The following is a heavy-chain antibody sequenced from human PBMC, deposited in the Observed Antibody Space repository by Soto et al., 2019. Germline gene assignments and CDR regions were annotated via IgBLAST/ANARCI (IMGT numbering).Heavy chain of an antibody. J-gene: IGHJ3*02. CDR3: ARDEMVRGVIRAWPDAFDI. V-gene: IGHV3-33*01. CDR2: IWYDGSNK. Sequence: QVQLVESGGGVVQPGRSLRLSCAASGFTFSSYGMHWVRQAPGKGLEWVAVIWYDGSNKYYADSVKGRFTISRDNSKNTLYLQMNSLRAEDTAVYYCARDEMVRGVIRAWPDAFDIWGQGTMVTVSS. CDR1: GFTFSSYG. D-gene: IGHD3-10*01.